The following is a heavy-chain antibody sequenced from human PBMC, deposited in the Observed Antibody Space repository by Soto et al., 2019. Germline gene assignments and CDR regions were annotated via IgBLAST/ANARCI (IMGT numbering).Heavy chain of an antibody. Sequence: QVQLQESGPGLVKPSQTLSLTCTVSGGSISSGGYYWSWIRQHPGKGLEWIGYIYYSGSTYYNPSLKSRGTISVDTSKNQFSLKLSSVTAADTAVYYCARTATTVVTPPDYFDYWGQGTLVTVSS. CDR1: GGSISSGGYY. D-gene: IGHD4-17*01. J-gene: IGHJ4*02. CDR2: IYYSGST. V-gene: IGHV4-31*03. CDR3: ARTATTVVTPPDYFDY.